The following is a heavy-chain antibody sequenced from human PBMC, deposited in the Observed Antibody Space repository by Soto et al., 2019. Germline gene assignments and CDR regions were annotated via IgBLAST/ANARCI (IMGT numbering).Heavy chain of an antibody. Sequence: QVQLVESGGGVVQPGRSLRLSCAASGFTFSPYTMHWVRQTPGKGLEWVAVISYDGSDKYYAGSVRGRFTISRDNSKNTLFLQMNSLRDEDTALYYCARGGGFCGADCYKGGIDYWGQGALVTVSS. CDR2: ISYDGSDK. V-gene: IGHV3-30-3*01. D-gene: IGHD2-21*02. J-gene: IGHJ4*02. CDR1: GFTFSPYT. CDR3: ARGGGFCGADCYKGGIDY.